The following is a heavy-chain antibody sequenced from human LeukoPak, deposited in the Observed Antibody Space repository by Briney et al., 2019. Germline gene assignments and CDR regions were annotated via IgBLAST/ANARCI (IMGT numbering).Heavy chain of an antibody. Sequence: RPGRSLRLSCAASGFTFSSYGMHWVRQAPGKGLEWVAVISYDGSNKYYADSVKGRFTISRDNSKNTPYLQMNSLRAEDTAVYYCAKVPGYSYGNLDYWGQGTLVTVSS. CDR1: GFTFSSYG. J-gene: IGHJ4*02. CDR3: AKVPGYSYGNLDY. CDR2: ISYDGSNK. D-gene: IGHD5-18*01. V-gene: IGHV3-30*18.